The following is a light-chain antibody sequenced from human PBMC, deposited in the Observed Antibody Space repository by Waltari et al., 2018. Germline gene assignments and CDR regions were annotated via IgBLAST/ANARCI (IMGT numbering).Light chain of an antibody. CDR2: ENG. J-gene: IGLJ7*01. V-gene: IGLV1-51*02. CDR3: GTWDSSLSGAV. CDR1: SSNIGNNY. Sequence: QSVLTQPPSVSAAPGQRVTISCSGGSSNIGNNYVSWYRQFPGTAPKLLIYENGGRPHGIPGRFSGSKSGTSATLDITGLQAGDEADYYCGTWDSSLSGAVFGGGTHLTVL.